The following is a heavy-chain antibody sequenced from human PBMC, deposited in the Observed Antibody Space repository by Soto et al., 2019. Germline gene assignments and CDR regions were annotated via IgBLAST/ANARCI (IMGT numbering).Heavy chain of an antibody. J-gene: IGHJ4*02. CDR1: GYTLTELS. CDR2: FDPEDGET. Sequence: ASVKVSCKVSGYTLTELSMHWVRQAPGKGLEWIGGFDPEDGETIYAQKFQGRVSMTEATSTATAYMELSSLRSEDTAVYYYATASPSSGWYAHWGQGTLVTVSS. V-gene: IGHV1-24*01. D-gene: IGHD6-19*01. CDR3: ATASPSSGWYAH.